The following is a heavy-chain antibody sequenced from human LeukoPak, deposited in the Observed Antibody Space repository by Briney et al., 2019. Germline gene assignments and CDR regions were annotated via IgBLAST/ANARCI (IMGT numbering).Heavy chain of an antibody. CDR1: GYTFTGYY. Sequence: ASVKVSCKASGYTFTGYYMHWVRQAPGQGLEWMGWMNPNSGNTGYAQKFQGRVTMTRNTSISTAYMELSSLRSEDTAVYYCARADYYGSGSYSPTGDYWGQGTLVTVSS. CDR2: MNPNSGNT. D-gene: IGHD3-10*01. V-gene: IGHV1-8*02. J-gene: IGHJ4*02. CDR3: ARADYYGSGSYSPTGDY.